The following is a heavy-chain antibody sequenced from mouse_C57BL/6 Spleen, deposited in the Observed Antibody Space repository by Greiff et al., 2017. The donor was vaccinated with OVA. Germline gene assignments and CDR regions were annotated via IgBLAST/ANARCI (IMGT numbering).Heavy chain of an antibody. V-gene: IGHV5-16*01. CDR3: AREEVHYYGSSSMDY. Sequence: EVMLVESEGGLVQPGSSMKLSCTASGFTSSDYYMAWVRQVPEKGLEWVANINYDGSSTYYLDSLKSRFIISRDNAKNILYLQMSSLKSEDTATYYCAREEVHYYGSSSMDYWGQGTSVTVSS. D-gene: IGHD1-1*01. CDR2: INYDGSST. CDR1: GFTSSDYY. J-gene: IGHJ4*01.